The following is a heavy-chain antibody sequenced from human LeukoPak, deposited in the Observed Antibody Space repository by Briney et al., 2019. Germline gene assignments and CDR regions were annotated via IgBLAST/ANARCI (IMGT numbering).Heavy chain of an antibody. CDR3: ARDGGGFGDY. CDR1: GYTFPSYG. CDR2: ISGYIGNT. J-gene: IGHJ4*02. D-gene: IGHD3-10*01. V-gene: IGHV1-18*01. Sequence: ASVKVSCKASGYTFPSYGNSWVRQAPGQGLEWMGWISGYIGNTHYAQKFQGRVTMTKDTSTSTAYMELRSLRSDDTAVYFCARDGGGFGDYWGQGTQVTVSS.